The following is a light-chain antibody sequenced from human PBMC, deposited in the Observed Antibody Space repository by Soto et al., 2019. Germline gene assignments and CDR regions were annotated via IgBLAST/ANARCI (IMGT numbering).Light chain of an antibody. CDR1: QDISGR. V-gene: IGKV1-12*01. CDR3: LQAASFPRT. CDR2: HES. J-gene: IGKJ1*01. Sequence: IQMTQSPSSVSASVGDRVTVTCRASQDISGRLAWFQQKPGKAPKFLISHESRLQNGVPSRFSGSESGTAFTLPINGLHPEDFATYYCLQAASFPRTLGQGTKVYFK.